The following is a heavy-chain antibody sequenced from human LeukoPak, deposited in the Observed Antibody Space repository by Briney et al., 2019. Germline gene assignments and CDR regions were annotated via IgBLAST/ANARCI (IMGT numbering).Heavy chain of an antibody. CDR2: ISYIGST. CDR1: ADSFSSHY. Sequence: SETLSLTCAVSADSFSSHYWTWIRLPPGKGLEWIGYISYIGSTNYNPSLKSRVTISIDTSKNQFSLKLSSVTAADTAVYYCARDLVTVTKGFDIWGQGTMVSVSS. J-gene: IGHJ3*02. D-gene: IGHD4-17*01. V-gene: IGHV4-59*11. CDR3: ARDLVTVTKGFDI.